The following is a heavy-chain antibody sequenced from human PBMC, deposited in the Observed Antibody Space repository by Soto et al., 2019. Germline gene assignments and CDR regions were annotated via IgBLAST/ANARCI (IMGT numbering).Heavy chain of an antibody. V-gene: IGHV1-8*01. CDR3: ATSTRPYGFDI. J-gene: IGHJ3*02. Sequence: ASVKFSCKAAGYTFTSYDINWVRQATGQVLECMVWMNPNSGNTDYXXKFQGRVXXTRNTSISTAXMELSXLRSEDTDVYYCATSTRPYGFDIWVQGTMVTISS. CDR2: MNPNSGNT. CDR1: GYTFTSYD.